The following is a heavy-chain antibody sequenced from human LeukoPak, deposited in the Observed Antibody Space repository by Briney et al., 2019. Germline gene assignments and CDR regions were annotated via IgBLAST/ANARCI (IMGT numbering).Heavy chain of an antibody. J-gene: IGHJ4*02. CDR3: ARDPYSSSWYGGTGSYYFDY. CDR2: INTNTGNP. Sequence: ASVKVSCKASGYTFTSYAMNWVRQAPGQGLEWMGWINTNTGNPTYAQGFTGRFVFSLDTSVSTAYLQISSLKAEDTAVYYCARDPYSSSWYGGTGSYYFDYWGQGTLVTVSS. D-gene: IGHD6-13*01. CDR1: GYTFTSYA. V-gene: IGHV7-4-1*02.